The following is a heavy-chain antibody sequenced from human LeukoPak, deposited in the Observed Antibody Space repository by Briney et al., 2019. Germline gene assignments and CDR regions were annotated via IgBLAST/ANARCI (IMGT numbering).Heavy chain of an antibody. D-gene: IGHD1-1*01. CDR3: ARVNWNDGEDYFDY. CDR1: GFTFSSYS. Sequence: GGSLRLSCAASGFTFSSYSMNWVRQAPGKGLEWVSSISSSSSYIYYGDSVKGRFTISRDNAKNSLYLQMNSLRAEDTAVYYCARVNWNDGEDYFDYWGQGTLVTVSS. V-gene: IGHV3-21*01. J-gene: IGHJ4*02. CDR2: ISSSSSYI.